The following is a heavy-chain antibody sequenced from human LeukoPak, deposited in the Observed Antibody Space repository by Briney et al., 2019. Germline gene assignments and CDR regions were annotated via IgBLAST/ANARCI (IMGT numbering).Heavy chain of an antibody. V-gene: IGHV6-1*01. CDR3: ARDLHELELYYFDS. CDR1: GDTVSNNSAA. D-gene: IGHD1-7*01. CDR2: TYYRSKWFN. J-gene: IGHJ4*02. Sequence: SQTLSPTCDISGDTVSNNSAAWSWIRQSPSRGLEWLGRTYYRSKWFNDYAMSVKGRMTINPDTSKNQFSLQLNSVTPEDTAVYYCARDLHELELYYFDSWGQGTLVIVSS.